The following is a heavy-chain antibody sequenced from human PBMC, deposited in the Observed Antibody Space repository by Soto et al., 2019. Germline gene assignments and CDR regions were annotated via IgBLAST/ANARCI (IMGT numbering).Heavy chain of an antibody. D-gene: IGHD3-3*02. V-gene: IGHV4-4*07. CDR1: GRSMISYY. CDR2: VYTGGNT. CDR3: AREGDDRHFFFDS. Sequence: SETLSLTCNVSGRSMISYYWSWIRQPAGKGLEWIGRVYTGGNTNYNPSLKSRVTMSVDTSKSQFSLNLTSVTAADTAVYYCAREGDDRHFFFDSWGQGTLVTVSS. J-gene: IGHJ4*02.